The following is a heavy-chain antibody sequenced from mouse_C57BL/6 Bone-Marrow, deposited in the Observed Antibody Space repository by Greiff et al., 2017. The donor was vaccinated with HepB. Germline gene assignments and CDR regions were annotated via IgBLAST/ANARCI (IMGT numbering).Heavy chain of an antibody. J-gene: IGHJ2*01. V-gene: IGHV1-19*01. CDR3: ARINYGSRGGDYFDY. CDR1: GYTFTDYY. D-gene: IGHD1-1*01. CDR2: INPYNGGT. Sequence: VQLQQSGPVLVKPGASVKMSCKASGYTFTDYYMNWVKQSHGKSLEWIGVINPYNGGTSYNQKFKGEATLTVDKSSSTAYMELNSLTSEDSAVYYCARINYGSRGGDYFDYWGHGTTLTVSS.